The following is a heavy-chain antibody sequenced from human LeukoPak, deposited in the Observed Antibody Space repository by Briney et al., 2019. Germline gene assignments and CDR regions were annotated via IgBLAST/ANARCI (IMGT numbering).Heavy chain of an antibody. V-gene: IGHV4-4*07. J-gene: IGHJ1*01. D-gene: IGHD1-1*01. CDR3: ARGPPTAQYFQH. CDR1: GASIGSYY. CDR2: IYISGST. Sequence: SETLSLTCTVSGASIGSYYWSWIRQSAGKRLEWIGRIYISGSTDYNPSLRSRVTMSVDTSKNQLSLKLNSVTAADTAVYYCARGPPTAQYFQHWGQGTLVTVSS.